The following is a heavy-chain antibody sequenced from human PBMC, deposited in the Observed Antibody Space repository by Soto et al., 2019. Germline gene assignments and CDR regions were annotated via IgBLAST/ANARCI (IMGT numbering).Heavy chain of an antibody. CDR2: IGGSGSNT. D-gene: IGHD2-21*01. J-gene: IGHJ4*02. CDR1: GFSFSSYA. Sequence: GGSLRLSCAASGFSFSSYAMSWVRQAPGKGLEWVSGIGGSGSNTFYADSVRGRFTISRDNSKNTLYLQMNSLRAEDTAVYHCAKVCTRYYYYFDSWGRGTLVTVS. CDR3: AKVCTRYYYYFDS. V-gene: IGHV3-23*01.